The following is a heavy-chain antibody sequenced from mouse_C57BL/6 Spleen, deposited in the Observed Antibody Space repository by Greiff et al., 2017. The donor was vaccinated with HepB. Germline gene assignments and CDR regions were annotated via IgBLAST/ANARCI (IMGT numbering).Heavy chain of an antibody. Sequence: DVHLVESGGGLVQPGGSLKLSCAASGFTFSDYYMYWVRQTPEKRLEWVAYISNGGGSTYYPDTVKGRFTISRDNAKNTLYLQMSRLKSEDTAMYYCARRDYDGAMDYWGQGTSVTVSS. CDR1: GFTFSDYY. V-gene: IGHV5-12*01. J-gene: IGHJ4*01. D-gene: IGHD2-4*01. CDR2: ISNGGGST. CDR3: ARRDYDGAMDY.